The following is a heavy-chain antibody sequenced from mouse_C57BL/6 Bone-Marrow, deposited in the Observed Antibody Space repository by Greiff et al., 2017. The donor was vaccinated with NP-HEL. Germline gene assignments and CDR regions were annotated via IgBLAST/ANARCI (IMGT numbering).Heavy chain of an antibody. V-gene: IGHV5-2*01. D-gene: IGHD1-1*01. Sequence: EVKLVESGGGLVQPGESLTLSCESNEYEFPSHDMSWVRKTPEKRLELVAAINSDGGSTYYPDTMERRFIISRDNTKKTLYLQMSSLRSEDTALYYCARLGRIYYYGSSYAYYAMDYWGQGTSVTVSS. CDR2: INSDGGST. CDR1: EYEFPSHD. J-gene: IGHJ4*01. CDR3: ARLGRIYYYGSSYAYYAMDY.